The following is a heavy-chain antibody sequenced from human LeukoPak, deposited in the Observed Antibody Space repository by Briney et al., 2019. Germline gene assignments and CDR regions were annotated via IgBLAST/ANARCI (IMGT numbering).Heavy chain of an antibody. CDR3: ARDYHYDSGGYSQYYGMDV. CDR1: DGSITSTSYH. Sequence: TSETLSLTCTVSDGSITSTSYHWVWIRQPPGKGLEWLGSLHYSGNTYYNPSLKSRVTLLVDTSKSQFSLKVTSVTAADSAVYYCARDYHYDSGGYSQYYGMDVWGQGTTVTVSS. J-gene: IGHJ6*02. CDR2: LHYSGNT. V-gene: IGHV4-39*07. D-gene: IGHD3-22*01.